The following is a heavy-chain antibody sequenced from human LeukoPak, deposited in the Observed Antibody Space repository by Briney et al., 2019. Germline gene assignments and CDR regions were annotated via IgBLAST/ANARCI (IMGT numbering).Heavy chain of an antibody. Sequence: PPETLSLTCTVSGRSISISSYYWGWVRQPRGRGLGWIGRIYYSESPYYNPSLKSRVTISVDTSKNQFSLTLSSVTAADTAVYYCAISPTITFGGVISGNAFDIWGQGTMVTVSS. D-gene: IGHD3-16*02. J-gene: IGHJ3*02. V-gene: IGHV4-39*01. CDR1: GRSISISSYY. CDR3: AISPTITFGGVISGNAFDI. CDR2: IYYSESP.